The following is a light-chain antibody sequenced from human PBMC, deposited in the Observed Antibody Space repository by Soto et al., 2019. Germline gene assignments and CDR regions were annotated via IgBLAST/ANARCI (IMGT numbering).Light chain of an antibody. CDR2: GAS. J-gene: IGKJ1*01. V-gene: IGKV3-20*01. Sequence: EIVLTQSPGTLSLSPGERATLSCRASQSVSSSYLAWYQQKPGQAPRLLIYGASSRATGIPDRFSDSGSGTDFTLTISRLEPEDFAVYYCQQYGSSFWTFGQGTKVDIK. CDR3: QQYGSSFWT. CDR1: QSVSSSY.